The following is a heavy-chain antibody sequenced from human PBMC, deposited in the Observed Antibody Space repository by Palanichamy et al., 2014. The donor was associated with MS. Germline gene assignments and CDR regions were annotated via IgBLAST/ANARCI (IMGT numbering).Heavy chain of an antibody. V-gene: IGHV3-23*01. CDR2: ISASGGST. Sequence: EVQLLESGGALAQPGGSLRLSCAASGFTFSSYAMSWVRQAPGKGLEWVSTISASGGSTYYADSVKGRFTISRDNSKNTLYLRMNSLRADDTATYYCAKRSPFDYWGLGTLVTVSS. CDR1: GFTFSSYA. J-gene: IGHJ4*02. CDR3: AKRSPFDY.